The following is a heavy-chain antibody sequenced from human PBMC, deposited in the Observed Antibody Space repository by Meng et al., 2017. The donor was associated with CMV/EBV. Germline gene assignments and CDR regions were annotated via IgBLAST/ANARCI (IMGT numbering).Heavy chain of an antibody. D-gene: IGHD3-3*01. CDR3: VRMFNYDFSRGGMDV. J-gene: IGHJ6*02. CDR1: GFTFGSYW. Sequence: GESLKISCGGSGFTFGSYWMHWVRQVPGKGLVWISRIHSDGVSADYAGSVMGRFTISRDNAKNTVYLQMNSLRPEDTAVYYCVRMFNYDFSRGGMDVWGQGTTVTVSS. CDR2: IHSDGVSA. V-gene: IGHV3-74*01.